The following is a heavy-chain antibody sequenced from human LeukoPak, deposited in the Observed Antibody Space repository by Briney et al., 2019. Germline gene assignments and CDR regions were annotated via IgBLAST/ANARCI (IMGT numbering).Heavy chain of an antibody. CDR3: ARGFEYYVRSWFDP. Sequence: GGSLRLSCAASGFTFSSYGMHWLRQAPGKGPEGVAVISYEGSNKDYADSVKGRFTISRDNSKNTLYLQMDSLRDEDTAVYHCARGFEYYVRSWFDPWGQGTLVTVSS. CDR1: GFTFSSYG. CDR2: ISYEGSNK. J-gene: IGHJ5*02. V-gene: IGHV3-30*06. D-gene: IGHD1-26*01.